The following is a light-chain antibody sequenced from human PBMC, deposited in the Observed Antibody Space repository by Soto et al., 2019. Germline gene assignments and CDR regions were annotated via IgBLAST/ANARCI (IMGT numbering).Light chain of an antibody. CDR3: QKYNRVPWT. J-gene: IGKJ1*01. Sequence: DLQMTQSPSSLSASVGDRVTITCRASQDISNYLAWYQQKPGRVPKLLIYGVSTLQSGVPSRFSGSGSGTDFTLTISSLQPEDFATYYCQKYNRVPWTFGQGTKVDIK. V-gene: IGKV1-27*01. CDR2: GVS. CDR1: QDISNY.